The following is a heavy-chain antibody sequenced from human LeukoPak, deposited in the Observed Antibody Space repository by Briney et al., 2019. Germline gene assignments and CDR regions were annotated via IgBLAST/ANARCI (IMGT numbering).Heavy chain of an antibody. J-gene: IGHJ4*02. CDR1: GFTFDDYG. CDR3: ARGTPFRQGVAMIVVVITPYFDY. Sequence: AGGSLRLSCAASGFTFDDYGMSWVRQAPGKGLEWVSGINWNGGSTVYADSVKGRFTISRDNSKNTLYLQMNSLRAEDTAVYYCARGTPFRQGVAMIVVVITPYFDYWGQGTLVTVSS. V-gene: IGHV3-20*04. CDR2: INWNGGST. D-gene: IGHD3-22*01.